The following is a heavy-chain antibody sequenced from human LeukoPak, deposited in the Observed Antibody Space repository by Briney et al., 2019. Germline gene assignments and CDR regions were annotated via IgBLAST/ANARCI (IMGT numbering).Heavy chain of an antibody. CDR3: ASSEIAPGDFDY. V-gene: IGHV4-59*01. Sequence: SETLSLTCTVSGGSISSYYWSWLRQPSGKGLERIGYIYYSGSTNYNPSLKSRVTISVDTSKNQFSLKLSSVTAADTAVYYCASSEIAPGDFDYWGQGTLVTVSS. CDR1: GGSISSYY. CDR2: IYYSGST. J-gene: IGHJ4*02. D-gene: IGHD2-21*01.